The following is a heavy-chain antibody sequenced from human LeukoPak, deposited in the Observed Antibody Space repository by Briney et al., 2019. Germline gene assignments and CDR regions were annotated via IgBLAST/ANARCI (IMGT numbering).Heavy chain of an antibody. Sequence: SQTLSLTCTVSGGSISSGGYYWSWIRQHPGKGLEWIGYIYYSGSTYYNPSLKSRVTISVDTSKNQFSLKLSSVTAADTAVYYCARERRVMTTAGRGGDLGLNYFDYWGQGTLVTVSS. CDR2: IYYSGST. CDR3: ARERRVMTTAGRGGDLGLNYFDY. J-gene: IGHJ4*02. CDR1: GGSISSGGYY. V-gene: IGHV4-31*03. D-gene: IGHD3-22*01.